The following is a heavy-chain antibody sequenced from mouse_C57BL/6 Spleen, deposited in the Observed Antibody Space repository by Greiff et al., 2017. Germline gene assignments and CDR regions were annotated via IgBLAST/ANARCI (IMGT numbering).Heavy chain of an antibody. D-gene: IGHD2-4*01. CDR1: GFSFNTYA. J-gene: IGHJ2*01. CDR3: VRRRDYDERYYFDY. V-gene: IGHV10-1*01. CDR2: IRSKSNNYAT. Sequence: EVKLMESGGGLVQPKGSLKLSCAASGFSFNTYAMNWVRQAPGKGLEWVARIRSKSNNYATYYADSVKDRFTISRDDSESMLYLQMNNLKTEDTAMYYCVRRRDYDERYYFDYWGQGTTLTVSS.